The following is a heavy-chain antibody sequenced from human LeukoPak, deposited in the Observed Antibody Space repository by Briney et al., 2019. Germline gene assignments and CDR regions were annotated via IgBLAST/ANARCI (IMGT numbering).Heavy chain of an antibody. J-gene: IGHJ4*02. D-gene: IGHD5-18*01. CDR3: ARANVIQLWLNSDY. CDR2: ISSNGGST. CDR1: GFTFSNYA. Sequence: PGGSLRLSCAASGFTFSNYAMNWVRQAPGKGLEYVSAISSNGGSTYYADSVKGRFTISRDNSKNTLYLQMDSLRAEDTAVYYCARANVIQLWLNSDYWGEGTPVTLS. V-gene: IGHV3-64*02.